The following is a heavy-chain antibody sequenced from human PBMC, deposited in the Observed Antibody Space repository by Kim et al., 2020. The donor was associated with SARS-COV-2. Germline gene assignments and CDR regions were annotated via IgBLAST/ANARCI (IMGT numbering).Heavy chain of an antibody. J-gene: IGHJ4*02. CDR1: GFTFSDYD. V-gene: IGHV3-23*01. CDR3: AKDCPEGRVLSRPPSFLDQ. CDR2: IIGTGDDT. Sequence: GGSLRLSCVASGFTFSDYDMSWVRQAPGKGLEWVSGIIGTGDDTHLADSVKGRFSISRDNSKNTLYLQMNSLRIEDTAVYYCAKDCPEGRVLSRPPSFLDQWGKGILVPVSS. D-gene: IGHD3-3*01.